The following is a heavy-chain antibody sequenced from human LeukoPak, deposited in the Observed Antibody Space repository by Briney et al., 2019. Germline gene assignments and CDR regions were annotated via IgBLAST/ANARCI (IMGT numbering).Heavy chain of an antibody. CDR2: ISGSGGST. Sequence: PGGSLRLSCASSGFTFSSYAMSWARQAPGKGLEWFSAISGSGGSTYYADSVKGRFTISRDNSKNTLYLQMNSLRAEDTAVYYCAKDVVGYFDWLGAFDIWGQGAMVTVSS. D-gene: IGHD3-9*01. CDR3: AKDVVGYFDWLGAFDI. J-gene: IGHJ3*02. V-gene: IGHV3-23*01. CDR1: GFTFSSYA.